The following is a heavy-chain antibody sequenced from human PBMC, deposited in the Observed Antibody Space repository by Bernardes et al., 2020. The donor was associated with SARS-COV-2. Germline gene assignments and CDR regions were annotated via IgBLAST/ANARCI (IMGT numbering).Heavy chain of an antibody. CDR2: ISTYNGNT. Sequence: ASVKDSCKASGYTFTTYGISWVRQAPGQGLEWMGWISTYNGNTNYAQKVQGRVTMTTDTSTTTAYMELRSLRSDDTAVYYCARDTGIVVTNFFDYWGQGTLVTVSS. CDR3: ARDTGIVVTNFFDY. CDR1: GYTFTTYG. D-gene: IGHD1-26*01. V-gene: IGHV1-18*04. J-gene: IGHJ4*02.